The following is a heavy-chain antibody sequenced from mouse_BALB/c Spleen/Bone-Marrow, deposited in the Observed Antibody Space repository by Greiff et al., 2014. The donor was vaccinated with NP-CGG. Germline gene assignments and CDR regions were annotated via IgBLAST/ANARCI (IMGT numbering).Heavy chain of an antibody. CDR2: IDPANGNT. Sequence: DVHLVESGAELVKPGASVKLSCTASGFNIKDTYMHWVKQRPEQGLEWIGRIDPANGNTKYDPKFQGKATITADTSSNTAYLQLSILTSEDTSVYYCATYYYGYYFDYGGQGTTLTVSS. D-gene: IGHD1-2*01. J-gene: IGHJ2*01. CDR1: GFNIKDTY. V-gene: IGHV14-3*02. CDR3: ATYYYGYYFDY.